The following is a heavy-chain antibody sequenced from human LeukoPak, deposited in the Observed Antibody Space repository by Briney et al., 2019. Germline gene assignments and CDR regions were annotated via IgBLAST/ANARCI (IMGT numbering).Heavy chain of an antibody. CDR3: ARVDEGSGSYYFDY. Sequence: SETPSLTCTVSGGSISSYYWSWIRQPPGKGLEWIGYIYYSGSTNYNPSLKSRVTISVDTSKNQFSLKLSSVTAADTAVYYCARVDEGSGSYYFDYWGQGTLVTVSS. D-gene: IGHD3-10*01. V-gene: IGHV4-59*01. CDR2: IYYSGST. J-gene: IGHJ4*02. CDR1: GGSISSYY.